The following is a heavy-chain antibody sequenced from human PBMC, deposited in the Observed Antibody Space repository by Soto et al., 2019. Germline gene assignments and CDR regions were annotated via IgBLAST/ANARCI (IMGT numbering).Heavy chain of an antibody. CDR3: ARTMVRGVIGNYYYMDV. V-gene: IGHV4-59*01. CDR1: GGSLSSYY. Sequence: SETLSLTCTVSGGSLSSYYWSWIRQPPGKGLEWIGYIYYSGSTNYNPSLKSRVTISVDTSKNQFSLKLSSVTAADTAVYYCARTMVRGVIGNYYYMDVWGKGTTVTVS. CDR2: IYYSGST. J-gene: IGHJ6*03. D-gene: IGHD3-10*01.